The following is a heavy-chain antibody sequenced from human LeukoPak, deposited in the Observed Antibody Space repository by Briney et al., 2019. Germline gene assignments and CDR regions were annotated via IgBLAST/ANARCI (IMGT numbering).Heavy chain of an antibody. CDR3: TTFYYDSSGYYDY. V-gene: IGHV3-15*01. J-gene: IGHJ4*02. D-gene: IGHD3-22*01. CDR2: IKSKTDGGTT. CDR1: GFTFSNAW. Sequence: GGSLRLSCAASGFTFSNAWMSWVRQAPGKRLEWVGLIKSKTDGGTTDYAAPVKGRFTISRDDSKNTLYLQMNSLKTEDTAVYYCTTFYYDSSGYYDYWGQGTLVTVSS.